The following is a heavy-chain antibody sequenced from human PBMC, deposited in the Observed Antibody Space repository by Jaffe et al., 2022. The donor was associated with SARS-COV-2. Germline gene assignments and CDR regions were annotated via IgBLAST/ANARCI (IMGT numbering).Heavy chain of an antibody. D-gene: IGHD2-2*01. J-gene: IGHJ6*02. CDR1: GYTFTGYY. CDR2: INPNSGGT. CDR3: ARDGVADIVVVPAARRGDYGMDV. V-gene: IGHV1-2*02. Sequence: QVQLVQSGAEVKKPGASVKVSCKASGYTFTGYYMHWVRQAPGQGLEWMGWINPNSGGTNYAQKFQGRVTMTRDTSISTAYMELSRLRSDDTAVYYCARDGVADIVVVPAARRGDYGMDVWGQGTTVTVSS.